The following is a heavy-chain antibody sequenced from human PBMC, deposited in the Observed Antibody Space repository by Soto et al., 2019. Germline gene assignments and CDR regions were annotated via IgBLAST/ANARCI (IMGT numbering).Heavy chain of an antibody. Sequence: QLQLQESGPGLVKPSETLSLTCTVSGGSISSSSYYWGWIRQPPGKGLEWIGSIYYSGSTYYNPSLKSRVTISVDTSKSQFSLEMSSVTAADTAVYYYARLSTAMVRVFDYWGQGTLVTVSS. CDR1: GGSISSSSYY. D-gene: IGHD5-18*01. J-gene: IGHJ4*02. CDR3: ARLSTAMVRVFDY. V-gene: IGHV4-39*01. CDR2: IYYSGST.